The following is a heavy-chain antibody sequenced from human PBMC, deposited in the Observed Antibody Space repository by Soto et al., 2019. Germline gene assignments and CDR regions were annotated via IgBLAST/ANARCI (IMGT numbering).Heavy chain of an antibody. Sequence: ASVKVSCKASGYTFTSYAMHWVRQAPGQRLEWMGWINAGNGNTKYSQKFQGRVTITRDTSASTAYMELSSLRSDDTAVYYCASGIYDFWSDYYYYGMDVWGQGTTVTVSS. CDR1: GYTFTSYA. J-gene: IGHJ6*02. CDR2: INAGNGNT. D-gene: IGHD3-3*01. V-gene: IGHV1-3*01. CDR3: ASGIYDFWSDYYYYGMDV.